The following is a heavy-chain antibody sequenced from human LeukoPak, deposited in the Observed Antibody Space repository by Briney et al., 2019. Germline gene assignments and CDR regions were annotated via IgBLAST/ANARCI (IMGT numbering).Heavy chain of an antibody. CDR3: ARGGKLWFGELYVFDY. D-gene: IGHD3-10*01. V-gene: IGHV4-59*01. CDR1: GGSISSYY. Sequence: SETLSLTCTVSGGSISSYYWSWIRQPPGKGLEWTGYIYYSGSTNYNPSLKSRVTISVDTSKNQFSLKLSSVTAADTAVYYCARGGKLWFGELYVFDYWGQGTLVTVSS. CDR2: IYYSGST. J-gene: IGHJ4*02.